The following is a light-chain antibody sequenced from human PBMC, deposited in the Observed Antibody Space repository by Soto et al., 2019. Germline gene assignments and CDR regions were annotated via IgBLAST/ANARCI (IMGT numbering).Light chain of an antibody. J-gene: IGKJ1*01. Sequence: DIQMTQSPSTLSASVGDRVTITCRASQSISNWLAWYQQKPGKAPKLLIYDASSLESGVSLRFSGSGSGTEFTLTISSLQPDDCATYYCQQYNIYSRTFGQGTKVDIK. V-gene: IGKV1-5*01. CDR3: QQYNIYSRT. CDR1: QSISNW. CDR2: DAS.